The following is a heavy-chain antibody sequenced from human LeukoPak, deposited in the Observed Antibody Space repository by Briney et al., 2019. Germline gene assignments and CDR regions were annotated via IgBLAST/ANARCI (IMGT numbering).Heavy chain of an antibody. Sequence: SETLSLTCAVSGGSISSSNWWSWVRKPPGKGLEWIGEIYHSGSTNYNPSLKSRVTISVDKSKNQFSLKLSSVTAADTAVYYCARDRARIAVAGTFDYWGQGTLVTVSS. V-gene: IGHV4-4*02. CDR1: GGSISSSNW. D-gene: IGHD6-19*01. CDR2: IYHSGST. J-gene: IGHJ4*02. CDR3: ARDRARIAVAGTFDY.